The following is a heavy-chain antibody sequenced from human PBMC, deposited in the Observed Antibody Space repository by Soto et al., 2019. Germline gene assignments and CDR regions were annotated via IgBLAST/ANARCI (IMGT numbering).Heavy chain of an antibody. CDR3: ARSSTSRNYYYGMDV. J-gene: IGHJ6*02. CDR1: GGSISSSN. D-gene: IGHD2-2*01. V-gene: IGHV3-23*01. CDR2: ISGSGGST. Sequence: ETLSLTCAVSGGSISSSNWWSWVRQPPGKGLEWVSAISGSGGSTYYADSVKGRFTISRDNSKNTLYLQMNSLRAEDTAVYYCARSSTSRNYYYGMDVWGQGTTVTVSS.